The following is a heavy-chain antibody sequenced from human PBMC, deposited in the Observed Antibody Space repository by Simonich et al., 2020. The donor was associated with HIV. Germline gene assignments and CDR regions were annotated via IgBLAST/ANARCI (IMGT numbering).Heavy chain of an antibody. D-gene: IGHD2-2*01. CDR2: INHSGRT. CDR3: ARGFYQRLYYFDY. V-gene: IGHV4-34*01. CDR1: GGSFSGYY. J-gene: IGHJ4*02. Sequence: QVQLQQWGAGLLKPSETLSLTCAVYGGSFSGYYWSWIRQPPGKGLEWIGEINHSGRTNYTPSLKSRVTISVDTSKNQFSLKLSSVTAAYTAVYYCARGFYQRLYYFDYWGQGTLVTVSS.